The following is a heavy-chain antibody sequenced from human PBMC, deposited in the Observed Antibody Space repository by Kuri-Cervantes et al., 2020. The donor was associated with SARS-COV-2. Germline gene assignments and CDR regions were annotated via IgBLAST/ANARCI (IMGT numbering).Heavy chain of an antibody. CDR2: INPDGSYT. Sequence: GESLKISCAASGFTFSSYWMHWVRQAPGKGLVWVSRINPDGSYTNNADSVKGRFTLSRDNAKNMLFLQMNSLRAGDTAVYYCVRDGDHWNFDYWGQGTLVTVSS. D-gene: IGHD1-1*01. V-gene: IGHV3-74*01. CDR3: VRDGDHWNFDY. J-gene: IGHJ4*02. CDR1: GFTFSSYW.